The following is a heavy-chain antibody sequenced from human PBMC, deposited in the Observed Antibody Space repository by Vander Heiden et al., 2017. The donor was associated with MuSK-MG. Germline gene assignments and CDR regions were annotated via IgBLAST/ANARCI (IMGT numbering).Heavy chain of an antibody. D-gene: IGHD3-22*01. CDR3: ARDPQLGYYDSSDYFQH. CDR2: IYTSGST. Sequence: QVQLQESGPGLVKPAQTLSLTCTVSGGSISSGSYYWSWIRQPAGKGLELIGRIYTSGSTNYHPSLKRRVTISVDTSKNQFSLKMSSVTAADTAVYYCARDPQLGYYDSSDYFQHWGQGTMVTVCS. V-gene: IGHV4-61*02. CDR1: GGSISSGSYY. J-gene: IGHJ1*01.